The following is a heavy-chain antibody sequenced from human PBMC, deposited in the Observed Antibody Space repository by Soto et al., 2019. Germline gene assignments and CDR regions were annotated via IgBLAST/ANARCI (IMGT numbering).Heavy chain of an antibody. V-gene: IGHV3-7*04. CDR1: GFTMSNYW. CDR2: IKQDGSEK. CDR3: AGGSGWLIDY. Sequence: EVQLVESGGGLVQSGGSLRLSCAASGFTMSNYWMNWVRQAPGKGLEWVANIKQDGSEKYYVDSVEGRFAISRDNAKSSLNLQMNSRRAEDTAVYYGAGGSGWLIDYWGQGTLVTVSS. D-gene: IGHD6-19*01. J-gene: IGHJ4*02.